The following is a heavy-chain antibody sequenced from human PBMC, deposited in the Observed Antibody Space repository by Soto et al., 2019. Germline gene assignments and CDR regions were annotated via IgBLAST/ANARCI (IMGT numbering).Heavy chain of an antibody. CDR3: VRDRRNYDSSAPYAH. Sequence: VGSLRLSCAASGFTFSTYAMHWVRQSPGKGLDWMAVISKDGSNIYYADSVKGRFTISRDNSKNTLYLQMNSLRAEDTAVYYCVRDRRNYDSSAPYAHWGQGTLVTVSS. V-gene: IGHV3-30-3*01. CDR1: GFTFSTYA. CDR2: ISKDGSNI. J-gene: IGHJ4*02. D-gene: IGHD3-22*01.